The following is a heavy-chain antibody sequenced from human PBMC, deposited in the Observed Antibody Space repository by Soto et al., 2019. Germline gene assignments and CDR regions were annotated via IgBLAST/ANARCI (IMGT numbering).Heavy chain of an antibody. J-gene: IGHJ6*02. CDR3: SEAGGGQKQQPPKYYYGMDV. V-gene: IGHV5-51*01. D-gene: IGHD6-13*01. CDR1: GYSFTSYW. CDR2: IYPGDSDT. Sequence: VGSLKISCKCSGYSFTSYWIGWVRQMPGKGLEWMGIIYPGDSDTRYSPSFQGQFTISADKSISTSYLQWSSLKASGTAMYYFSEAGGGQKQQPPKYYYGMDVWGQGTTVTVSS.